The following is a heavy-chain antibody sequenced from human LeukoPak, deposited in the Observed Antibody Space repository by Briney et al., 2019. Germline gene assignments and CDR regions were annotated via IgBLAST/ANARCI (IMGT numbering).Heavy chain of an antibody. CDR3: AKEGGGYNYYYYYMDV. Sequence: PGGSLRLSCAASGFTFSSYEMNWVRQAPGKVLEWVAVISYDGSNKYYADSVKGRFTISRDNSKNTLYLQMNSLRAEDTAVYYCAKEGGGYNYYYYYMDVWGKGTTVTISS. CDR1: GFTFSSYE. V-gene: IGHV3-30*04. D-gene: IGHD5-24*01. J-gene: IGHJ6*03. CDR2: ISYDGSNK.